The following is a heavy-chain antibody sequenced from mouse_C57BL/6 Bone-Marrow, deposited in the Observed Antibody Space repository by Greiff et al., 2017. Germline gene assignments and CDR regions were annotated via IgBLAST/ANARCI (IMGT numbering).Heavy chain of an antibody. D-gene: IGHD1-1*02. Sequence: EVMLVESGGGLVKPGGSLKLSCAASGFTFSDYGMHWVRQAPEKGLEWVAYISSGSSTIYYADTVKGRFTISRDTAKNTLFLQMTILRSEDTAMYYCASVGNCGNYFDYWCQGTTLTVSS. J-gene: IGHJ2*01. CDR1: GFTFSDYG. V-gene: IGHV5-17*01. CDR3: ASVGNCGNYFDY. CDR2: ISSGSSTI.